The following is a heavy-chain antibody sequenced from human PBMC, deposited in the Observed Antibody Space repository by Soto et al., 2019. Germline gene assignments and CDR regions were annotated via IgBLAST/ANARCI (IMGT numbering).Heavy chain of an antibody. CDR3: ARGFGLSYYDSSGYFYDGSRLHFDY. D-gene: IGHD3-22*01. V-gene: IGHV3-74*01. CDR1: GFTFSSYW. CDR2: INSDGSST. Sequence: PGGSLRLSCAASGFTFSSYWMHWVRQAPGKGLVWVSRINSDGSSTSYADSVKGRFTISRDNAKNTPYLQMNSLRAEDTAVYYCARGFGLSYYDSSGYFYDGSRLHFDYWGQGTLVTVSS. J-gene: IGHJ4*02.